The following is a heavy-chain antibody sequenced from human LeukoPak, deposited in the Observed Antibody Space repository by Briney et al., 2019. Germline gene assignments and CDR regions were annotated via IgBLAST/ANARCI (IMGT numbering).Heavy chain of an antibody. V-gene: IGHV4-34*01. J-gene: IGHJ5*02. CDR1: GGSFSGYY. Sequence: SETLSLTCAVYGGSFSGYYWSWIRQPPGKGLEWIGEINHSGSTNYNPSLKSRVTISVDTSKNQFSLKLSSVTAADTAVYYCARDVYDSSGYYPNWFDPWGQGTLVTVSS. CDR2: INHSGST. D-gene: IGHD3-22*01. CDR3: ARDVYDSSGYYPNWFDP.